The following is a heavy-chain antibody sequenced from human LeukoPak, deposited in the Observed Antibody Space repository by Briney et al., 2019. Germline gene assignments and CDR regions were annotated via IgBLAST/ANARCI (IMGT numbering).Heavy chain of an antibody. V-gene: IGHV3-30*04. D-gene: IGHD3-10*01. CDR1: GFTFSSYA. CDR2: ISYDGSNK. CDR3: AKDSAAPITITMVRGRWYFDY. Sequence: GGSLRLSCTASGFTFSSYAMHWVRQAPGKGLEWVAVISYDGSNKYYADSVKGRFTISRDNSKNTLYLQMNSLRAEDTAVYYCAKDSAAPITITMVRGRWYFDYWGQGTLVTVSS. J-gene: IGHJ4*02.